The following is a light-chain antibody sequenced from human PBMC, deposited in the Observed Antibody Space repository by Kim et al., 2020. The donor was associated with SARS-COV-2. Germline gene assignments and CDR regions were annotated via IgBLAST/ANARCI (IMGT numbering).Light chain of an antibody. V-gene: IGKV3-20*01. CDR3: QQYGTSHGWP. J-gene: IGKJ1*01. CDR1: QRVISSY. CDR2: GAT. Sequence: PGDRATRFCRASQRVISSYLAWYQHKPGQAPRLLIYGATSRAIGIPDRFSVIGSGTDFTLIISKLEPEDFAVYYCQQYGTSHGWPFGQGTKVDIK.